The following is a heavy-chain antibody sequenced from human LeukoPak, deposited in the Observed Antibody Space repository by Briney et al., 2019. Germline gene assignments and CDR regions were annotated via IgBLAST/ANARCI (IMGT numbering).Heavy chain of an antibody. CDR3: ARDQGLTAPPPYGLDV. Sequence: SVKVSFKASGGTFSSSAITWVRQAPGQGLEWMGRIIPVLNITNYAQKFQGRVTITADTSTSTAYMELSSLRSEETAVYYCARDQGLTAPPPYGLDVWGQGTTVTVSS. D-gene: IGHD5-18*01. V-gene: IGHV1-69*04. CDR2: IIPVLNIT. CDR1: GGTFSSSA. J-gene: IGHJ6*02.